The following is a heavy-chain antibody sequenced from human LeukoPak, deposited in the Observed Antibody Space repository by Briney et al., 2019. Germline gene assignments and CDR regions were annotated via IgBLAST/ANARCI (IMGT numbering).Heavy chain of an antibody. CDR1: GGSISSYY. J-gene: IGHJ4*02. Sequence: SETLSLTCTVSGGSISSYYWSWIRQPSGKGLEWIGYIYYSGSTNYNPSLKSRVTISVDTSKNQFSLKLSSVTAADTAVYYCARSSSDNYYDSSGYSNWGQGTLVTVSS. CDR2: IYYSGST. D-gene: IGHD3-22*01. V-gene: IGHV4-59*01. CDR3: ARSSSDNYYDSSGYSN.